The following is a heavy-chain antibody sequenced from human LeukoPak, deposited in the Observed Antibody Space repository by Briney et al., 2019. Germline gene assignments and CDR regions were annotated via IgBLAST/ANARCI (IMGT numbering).Heavy chain of an antibody. J-gene: IGHJ4*01. CDR1: GFTFNSYA. Sequence: GGSLRLSCAASGFTFNSYAMYWVRQAPGKGLEWVAVISYDGSNKYYADSVKGRFTISRDNSKNTLYLQMNSLRAEDTAVYYCARETDYSGSSYFDYWGRGTLVTVSS. V-gene: IGHV3-30-3*01. D-gene: IGHD1-26*01. CDR3: ARETDYSGSSYFDY. CDR2: ISYDGSNK.